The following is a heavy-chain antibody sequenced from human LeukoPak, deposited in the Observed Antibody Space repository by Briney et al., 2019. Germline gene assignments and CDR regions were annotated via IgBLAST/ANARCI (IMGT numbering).Heavy chain of an antibody. CDR1: GDSISSYY. V-gene: IGHV4-59*01. CDR2: THCSGTS. J-gene: IGHJ4*02. D-gene: IGHD1-1*01. CDR3: ARHTNYFDC. Sequence: PSETLSLTCTVSGDSISSYYWSWIRQPPGKGLEWIGYTHCSGTSDYNPSLKSRVTISVDTPKNQFSLKLTSVTAADTAIYYCARHTNYFDCWGQGALVTVSS.